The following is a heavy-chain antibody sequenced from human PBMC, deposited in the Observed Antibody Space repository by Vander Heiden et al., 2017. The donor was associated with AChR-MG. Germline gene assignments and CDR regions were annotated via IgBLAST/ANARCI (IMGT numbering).Heavy chain of an antibody. CDR3: ARGRAGATLDY. CDR1: CGPSSRGGYY. CDR2: IYYSGST. J-gene: IGHJ4*02. Sequence: QVQLQEPGPGLVKPSQTLPLTSPVPCGPSSRGGYYWSWIRQHPGKGLEWIGYIYYSGSTYYNPSLKSRVTISVDTSKNQFSLKLSSVTAADTAVYYCARGRAGATLDYWGQGTLVTVSS. D-gene: IGHD1-26*01. V-gene: IGHV4-31*03.